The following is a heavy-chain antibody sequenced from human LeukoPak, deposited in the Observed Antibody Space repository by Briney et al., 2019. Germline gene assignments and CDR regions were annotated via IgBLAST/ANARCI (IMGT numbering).Heavy chain of an antibody. D-gene: IGHD6-13*01. Sequence: ASVKVSCKASGYTFTGYYMHWVRQAPGQGLEWTGWINPNSGGTNYAQKFQGRVTMTRDTSISTAYMELSRLRSDDTAVYYCARVLAGYSSSWYPGYWGQGTLVTVSS. CDR1: GYTFTGYY. V-gene: IGHV1-2*02. CDR3: ARVLAGYSSSWYPGY. J-gene: IGHJ4*02. CDR2: INPNSGGT.